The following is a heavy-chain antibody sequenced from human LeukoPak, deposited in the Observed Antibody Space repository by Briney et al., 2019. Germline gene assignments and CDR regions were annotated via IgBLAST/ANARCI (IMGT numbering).Heavy chain of an antibody. CDR3: ITDSLKWGLDH. D-gene: IGHD1-26*01. CDR2: IKSKTDGGTT. Sequence: PGGSLRLSCAVSGFTFSNAWMSWVRQAPGKGLEWVGRIKSKTDGGTTDYAAPVKGRFTISRDDSKNTLYLEMNSLKIEDTAVYYCITDSLKWGLDHWGQATLVTVSS. CDR1: GFTFSNAW. J-gene: IGHJ4*02. V-gene: IGHV3-15*01.